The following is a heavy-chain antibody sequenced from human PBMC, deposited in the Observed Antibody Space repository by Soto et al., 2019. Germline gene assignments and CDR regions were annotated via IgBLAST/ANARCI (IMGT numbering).Heavy chain of an antibody. J-gene: IGHJ6*02. CDR2: ISAYNGNT. Sequence: ASGNVSCKASGYTFTSYCISWVRQAPGQGLEWMGWISAYNGNTNYAQKLQGRVTMTTDTSTSTAYMELRSLRSDDTAVYYCARDRGTRPVYYYYGMDVWGQGTTVTVSS. V-gene: IGHV1-18*04. D-gene: IGHD3-10*01. CDR3: ARDRGTRPVYYYYGMDV. CDR1: GYTFTSYC.